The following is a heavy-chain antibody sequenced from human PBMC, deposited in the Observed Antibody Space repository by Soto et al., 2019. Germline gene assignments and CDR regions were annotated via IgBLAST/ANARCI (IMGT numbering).Heavy chain of an antibody. J-gene: IGHJ2*01. CDR2: ISWNSGSI. Sequence: EVQLVEAGGGLVQPGGSLRLSCAASGFTFDDYAMHWVRQAPGKGLEWVSGISWNSGSIGYADSVKGRFTISRDNAKNSLYLQMNSLRAEDTALYYCAKAPISAAGTNWYFDLWGRGTLVTVSS. CDR1: GFTFDDYA. D-gene: IGHD6-13*01. V-gene: IGHV3-9*01. CDR3: AKAPISAAGTNWYFDL.